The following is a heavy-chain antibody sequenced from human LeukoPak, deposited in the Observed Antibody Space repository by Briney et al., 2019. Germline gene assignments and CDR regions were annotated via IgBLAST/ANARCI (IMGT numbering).Heavy chain of an antibody. V-gene: IGHV4-59*01. CDR3: ARARGFGSGFDP. CDR1: GGSMNRYY. CDR2: IYSSGIT. D-gene: IGHD3-10*01. J-gene: IGHJ5*02. Sequence: SETLSLTCTVSGGSMNRYYWIWIRQPPGKRLECIGYIYSSGITDYNPSLKRRVTISLDTSKNQFSLTLSSVTAADTAVYYCARARGFGSGFDPWGRGTLVTVSS.